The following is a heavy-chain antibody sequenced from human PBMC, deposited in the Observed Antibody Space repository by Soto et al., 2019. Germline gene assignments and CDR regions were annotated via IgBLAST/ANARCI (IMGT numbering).Heavy chain of an antibody. J-gene: IGHJ4*02. D-gene: IGHD5-12*01. CDR3: ARRRVRGYRAEGFDY. V-gene: IGHV4-34*01. CDR1: GGSFSGYY. Sequence: SETLSLTCAVYGGSFSGYYWSWIRQPPGKGLEWIGEINHSGSTNYNPSLKSRVTISVDTSKNQFSLKLSSVTAADTAVYYCARRRVRGYRAEGFDYWGQGTLVTVSS. CDR2: INHSGST.